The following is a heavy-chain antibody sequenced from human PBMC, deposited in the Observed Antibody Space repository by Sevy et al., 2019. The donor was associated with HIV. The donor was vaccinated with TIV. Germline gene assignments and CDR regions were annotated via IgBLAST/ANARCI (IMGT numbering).Heavy chain of an antibody. V-gene: IGHV3-30*14. J-gene: IGHJ4*02. Sequence: GGSLRLSCAASGFTFSSYAMHWVRQAPGKGLEWVAVISYDGSNKYYADSVKGRFTISRDNSKNTLNLQMNSLRAEDTAVYYCARDRDGGYYFHYWGLGTLVTVSS. CDR2: ISYDGSNK. CDR3: ARDRDGGYYFHY. CDR1: GFTFSSYA. D-gene: IGHD4-17*01.